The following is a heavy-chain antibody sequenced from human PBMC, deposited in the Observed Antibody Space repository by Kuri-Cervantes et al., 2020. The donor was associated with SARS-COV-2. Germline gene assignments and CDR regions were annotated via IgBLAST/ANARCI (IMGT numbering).Heavy chain of an antibody. CDR1: GYTFTGYY. D-gene: IGHD3-22*01. Sequence: ASVKVSCKASGYTFTGYYMHWVRQAPGQGLEWMGWINPNSGGTNYAQKFQGRVTMTRDTSISTAYMELSRLRSDDTAVYYRATPSYYDSSGSYDAFDIWGQGTMVTVSS. CDR2: INPNSGGT. J-gene: IGHJ3*02. CDR3: ATPSYYDSSGSYDAFDI. V-gene: IGHV1-2*02.